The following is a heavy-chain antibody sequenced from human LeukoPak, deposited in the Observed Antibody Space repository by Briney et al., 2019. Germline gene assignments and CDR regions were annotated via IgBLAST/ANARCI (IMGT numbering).Heavy chain of an antibody. Sequence: SVKLSCKASRPTFTTYAISWVRQAPGQRLEWMGGIIPIFGTANYAQKFQGRVTITADESTSTAYMELSSLRAEDTTVYYGGRDRIGAAVRGYYYYYGMDVWGKGTTVSVST. J-gene: IGHJ6*04. V-gene: IGHV1-69*01. CDR1: RPTFTTYA. CDR2: IIPIFGTA. D-gene: IGHD6-13*01. CDR3: GRDRIGAAVRGYYYYYGMDV.